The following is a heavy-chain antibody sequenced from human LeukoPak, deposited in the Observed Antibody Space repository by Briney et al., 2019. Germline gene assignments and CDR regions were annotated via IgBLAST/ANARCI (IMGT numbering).Heavy chain of an antibody. Sequence: SETLSLTCTVSGGSISSYYWSWIRQPPGKGLEWIGYIYYSGSTNYNPSLKSRVTISVDTSKNQFSLKLSSVTAADTAVYYCARGRSGSYIRPYYYFDYWGQGPLVTVSS. CDR2: IYYSGST. V-gene: IGHV4-59*01. J-gene: IGHJ4*02. CDR3: ARGRSGSYIRPYYYFDY. D-gene: IGHD1-26*01. CDR1: GGSISSYY.